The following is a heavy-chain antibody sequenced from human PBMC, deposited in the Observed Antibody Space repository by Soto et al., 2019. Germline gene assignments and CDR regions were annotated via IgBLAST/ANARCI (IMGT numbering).Heavy chain of an antibody. Sequence: EVQLLESGGGLVQPGGSLRLSCAASGFTFSSYAMRWVRQAPGKGLEWVSAISGSGGSTYYADSVKGRFTISRDNSKKPLYLQMNSLRAEDTAVYYWAKGGPGVRQYYDSLCGQGTMVTVSS. CDR3: AKGGPGVRQYYDSL. D-gene: IGHD3-22*01. J-gene: IGHJ3*01. CDR1: GFTFSSYA. V-gene: IGHV3-23*01. CDR2: ISGSGGST.